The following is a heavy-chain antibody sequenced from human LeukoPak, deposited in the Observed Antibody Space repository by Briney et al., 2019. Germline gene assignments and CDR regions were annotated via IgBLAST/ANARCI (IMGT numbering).Heavy chain of an antibody. Sequence: GGSLRLSCAASGFTFTSFWMSWVRQAPGQGLGWVANIKQDGNEKYYVDSVKGRFTISRDNAKNSLYLQMNSLRAEDTAVYYCARDRRDAYYYTYYYMDVWGKGTTVTVSS. CDR3: ARDRRDAYYYTYYYMDV. V-gene: IGHV3-7*01. J-gene: IGHJ6*03. CDR2: IKQDGNEK. CDR1: GFTFTSFW.